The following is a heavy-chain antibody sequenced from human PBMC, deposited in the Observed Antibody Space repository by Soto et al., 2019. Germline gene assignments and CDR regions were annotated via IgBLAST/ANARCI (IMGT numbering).Heavy chain of an antibody. J-gene: IGHJ4*02. CDR3: AKGGGTTLPLDS. CDR1: GFTFSSYG. CDR2: IWYDGSDK. Sequence: QVQLVESGGGVVQPGRSLRLSCAASGFTFSSYGMHWVRQAPGKGLEWVAVIWYDGSDKFYADSVKGRFTISRDNSKNTLYLQRHSLTAGDTAVYYCAKGGGTTLPLDSWGQGTLVTVSS. D-gene: IGHD1-7*01. V-gene: IGHV3-33*06.